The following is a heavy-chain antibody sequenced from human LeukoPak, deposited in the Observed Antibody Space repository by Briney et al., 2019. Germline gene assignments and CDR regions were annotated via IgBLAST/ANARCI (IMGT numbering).Heavy chain of an antibody. V-gene: IGHV3-53*01. Sequence: GGSLRLSCAASGFTVSSNYMSWVRQAPGKGLEWVSVIYSGGSTYYADSVKGRFTISRDNSKNTLYLQMNSLRAEDTAVYYCAKLEMATIPRAFDIWGQGTMVTVSS. CDR1: GFTVSSNY. J-gene: IGHJ3*02. CDR3: AKLEMATIPRAFDI. CDR2: IYSGGST. D-gene: IGHD5-12*01.